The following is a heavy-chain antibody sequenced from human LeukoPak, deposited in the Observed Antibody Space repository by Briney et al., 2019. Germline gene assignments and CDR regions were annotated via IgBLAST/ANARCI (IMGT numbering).Heavy chain of an antibody. V-gene: IGHV4-4*07. CDR1: GGSISSYY. Sequence: SETLSLTCTVSGGSISSYYWSWIRQPAGKGLEWIGRIYTSGSTNYNPSLKSRVAMSVDTSKNQFSLKPSSVTAADTAVYYCARDQEWLVIDYWGQGTLVTVSS. CDR2: IYTSGST. CDR3: ARDQEWLVIDY. D-gene: IGHD6-19*01. J-gene: IGHJ4*02.